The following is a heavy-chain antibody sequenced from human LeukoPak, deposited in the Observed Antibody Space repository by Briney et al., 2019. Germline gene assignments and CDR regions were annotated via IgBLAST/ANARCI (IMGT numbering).Heavy chain of an antibody. CDR3: TARGPDSDSSVAY. D-gene: IGHD1-26*01. CDR2: ISASGIST. J-gene: IGHJ4*02. V-gene: IGHV3-23*01. Sequence: GGSLRLSCAAPGFTFSTYAVSWVRQAPGKGLEWVSGISASGISTYYADSVKGRFTIPRDNSKYTLYLQMNSLRAEDTAVYYCTARGPDSDSSVAYWGQGTLVTVSS. CDR1: GFTFSTYA.